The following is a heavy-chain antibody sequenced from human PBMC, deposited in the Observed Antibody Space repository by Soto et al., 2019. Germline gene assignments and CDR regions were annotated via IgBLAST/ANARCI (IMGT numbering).Heavy chain of an antibody. J-gene: IGHJ5*02. CDR2: IYTSGST. D-gene: IGHD6-19*01. CDR1: GGSISSYY. CDR3: ARERKYSSGSGPSRWFDP. V-gene: IGHV4-4*07. Sequence: PSDTLSLTCTVSGGSISSYYWSWIRQPAGKGLEWIGRIYTSGSTNYNPSLKSRVTMSVDTSKNQFSLKLSSVTAADTAVYYCARERKYSSGSGPSRWFDPWGQGTLVTVSS.